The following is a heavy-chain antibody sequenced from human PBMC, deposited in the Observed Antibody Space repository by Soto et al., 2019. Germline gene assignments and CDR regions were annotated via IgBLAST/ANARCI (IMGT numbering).Heavy chain of an antibody. J-gene: IGHJ3*02. Sequence: GGSLRLSCAASGFTFSSYEMNWVRQAPGKGLEWVSYISSSGSTIYYADSVKGRFTISRDNAKNSLYLQMNSLRADDTAVYYCARDHYDSSGYYLLDAFDIWGQGTMVTVSS. V-gene: IGHV3-48*03. CDR1: GFTFSSYE. D-gene: IGHD3-22*01. CDR3: ARDHYDSSGYYLLDAFDI. CDR2: ISSSGSTI.